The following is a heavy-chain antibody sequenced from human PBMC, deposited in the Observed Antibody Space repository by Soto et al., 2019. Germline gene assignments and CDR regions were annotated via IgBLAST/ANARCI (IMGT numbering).Heavy chain of an antibody. Sequence: QVQLVESGGGVVQPGRSLRLSCAASGFTFSSYAMHWVRQAPGKGLEWVAVISYDGTNKYYADSVKGRFTISRDNSKNTLYLQMNSLRTEDTAVYYCASPRLSSDGMTPIDYWGQGTLVTVSS. J-gene: IGHJ4*02. V-gene: IGHV3-30-3*01. D-gene: IGHD1-20*01. CDR3: ASPRLSSDGMTPIDY. CDR2: ISYDGTNK. CDR1: GFTFSSYA.